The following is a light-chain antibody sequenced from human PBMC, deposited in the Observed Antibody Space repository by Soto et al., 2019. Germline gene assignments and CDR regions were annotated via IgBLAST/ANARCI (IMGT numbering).Light chain of an antibody. CDR2: EVN. CDR1: SNDVGGYAY. V-gene: IGLV2-23*02. CDR3: CSYAGNRRV. Sequence: QSALTQPASVSGSPGQSITISCTGTSNDVGGYAYVSWYQQYPGKAPKLMIFEVNKRPSGVSYRFSGSKSGNTASLTISALQAEDEADYFCCSYAGNRRVFGGGTQLTVL. J-gene: IGLJ3*02.